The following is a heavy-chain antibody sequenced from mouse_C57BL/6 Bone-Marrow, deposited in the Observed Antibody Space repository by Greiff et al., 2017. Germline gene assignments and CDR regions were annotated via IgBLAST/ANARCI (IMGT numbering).Heavy chain of an antibody. V-gene: IGHV5-2*01. J-gene: IGHJ4*01. CDR2: INTAGGST. Sequence: DVKLVESGGGLVQPGESLKLSCESYEYAFPSHDMSWVRKTPGKRLELVAAINTAGGSTNYPDNVERRFIISRDKTKKTRYLQMSSLRSEDSALYYCARHGHGYYAMDYWGQGTSVTVSS. CDR3: ARHGHGYYAMDY. CDR1: EYAFPSHD.